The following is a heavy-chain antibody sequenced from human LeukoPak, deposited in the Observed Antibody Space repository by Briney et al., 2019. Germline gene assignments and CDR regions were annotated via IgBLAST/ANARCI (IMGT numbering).Heavy chain of an antibody. D-gene: IGHD5-24*01. CDR1: GFTFSSYA. CDR2: IWYDGSNK. V-gene: IGHV3-33*01. CDR3: ARVGDGYNQGDY. Sequence: PGGSLRLSCAASGFTFSSYAMYWVRQAPGKGLEWVAVIWYDGSNKYYADSVKGRFTISRDNSKNTLYLQMNSLRAEDTAVYYCARVGDGYNQGDYWGQGTLVTVSS. J-gene: IGHJ4*02.